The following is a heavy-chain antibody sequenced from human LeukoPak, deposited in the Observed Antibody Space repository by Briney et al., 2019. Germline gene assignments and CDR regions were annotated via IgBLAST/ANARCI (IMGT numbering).Heavy chain of an antibody. J-gene: IGHJ4*02. Sequence: SETLSLTCTVSGGSISSGTYYWGWIRQPPGKGLEWIGSIFYSGSTSYNPSLKSRVTISVDTSKNQFSLKLSSVTAADTAVYYCARDHRRSGSYDYWGQGTLVTVSS. CDR3: ARDHRRSGSYDY. CDR1: GGSISSGTYY. V-gene: IGHV4-39*07. D-gene: IGHD1-26*01. CDR2: IFYSGST.